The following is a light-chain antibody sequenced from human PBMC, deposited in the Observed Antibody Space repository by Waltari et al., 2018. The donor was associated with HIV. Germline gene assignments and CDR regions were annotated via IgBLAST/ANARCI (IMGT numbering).Light chain of an antibody. CDR2: GVN. V-gene: IGLV2-8*01. J-gene: IGLJ1*01. CDR3: ASYRGISNPYV. CDR1: NSDMTEYSY. Sequence: QSALTQPPSASGSPGQSITISCTGPNSDMTEYSYVSWYQHHPGRAPTLIIFGVNERPSGVPDRFSGSRSGYSASLTVSGLQSEDEADYYCASYRGISNPYVFGTGTKVTVL.